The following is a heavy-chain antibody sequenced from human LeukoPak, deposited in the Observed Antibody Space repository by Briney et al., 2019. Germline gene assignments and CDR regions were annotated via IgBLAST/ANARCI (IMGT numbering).Heavy chain of an antibody. CDR1: GFTFSSYA. D-gene: IGHD2-15*01. Sequence: PGGSLRLSCAASGFTFSSYAMHWVRQAPGKGLEWVAVISYDGSNKYYADSVKGRFTISRDNSKNTLYLQMNSLRAEDTAVYYCARDGGCSGGSCYSPFYYFDYWGQGTLVTVSS. CDR2: ISYDGSNK. J-gene: IGHJ4*02. CDR3: ARDGGCSGGSCYSPFYYFDY. V-gene: IGHV3-30-3*01.